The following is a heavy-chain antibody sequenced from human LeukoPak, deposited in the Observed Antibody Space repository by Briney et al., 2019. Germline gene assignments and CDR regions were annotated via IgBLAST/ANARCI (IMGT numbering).Heavy chain of an antibody. CDR3: ARDVDVQPRPSIAVAGTLVY. CDR2: IWYDGSNK. J-gene: IGHJ4*02. Sequence: GGSLRLSCAASGFTFSSYGVHWVRQAPGKGLEWVAVIWYDGSNKYYADSVKGRFTISRDNSKNTLYLQMNSLRAEDTAVYFCARDVDVQPRPSIAVAGTLVYWGQGTLVTVSS. CDR1: GFTFSSYG. V-gene: IGHV3-33*01. D-gene: IGHD6-19*01.